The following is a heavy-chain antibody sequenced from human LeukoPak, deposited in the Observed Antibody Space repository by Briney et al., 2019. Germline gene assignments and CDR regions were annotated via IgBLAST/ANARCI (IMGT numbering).Heavy chain of an antibody. V-gene: IGHV1-2*02. D-gene: IGHD1-26*01. CDR2: INPNSGGT. J-gene: IGHJ4*02. CDR1: GYTFTGYY. Sequence: ASVKVSCKASGYTFTGYYMHWVRQAPGQGLEWMGWINPNSGGTNYAQKFQGRVTMTRDTSISTAYMELSSLRAEDTAVYYCARDLDGSRPEWGQGTLVTVSS. CDR3: ARDLDGSRPE.